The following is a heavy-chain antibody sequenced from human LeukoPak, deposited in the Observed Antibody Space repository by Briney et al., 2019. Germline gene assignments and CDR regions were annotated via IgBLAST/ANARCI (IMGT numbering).Heavy chain of an antibody. J-gene: IGHJ4*02. D-gene: IGHD3-9*01. Sequence: SGPMLVNPTQTLTLTCTFSGFSLRTTGVGVGWIRQPPGKALEWLALIYWNDDKRYTPSLKTRLTITKDTSKNQVVLTMTNLDPVDTATYFCAHNDILTGYYPHFFDYWGQGTLVTVSS. V-gene: IGHV2-5*01. CDR2: IYWNDDK. CDR1: GFSLRTTGVG. CDR3: AHNDILTGYYPHFFDY.